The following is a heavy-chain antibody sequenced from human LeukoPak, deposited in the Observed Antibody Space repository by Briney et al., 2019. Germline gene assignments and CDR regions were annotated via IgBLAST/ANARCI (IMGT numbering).Heavy chain of an antibody. CDR1: GYTFTSYG. CDR2: ISAYNGNT. CDR3: ASALGYCSSTSCPPWFDP. Sequence: ASGKVSCKASGYTFTSYGISWVRQAPGQGLEWMGWISAYNGNTNYAQKLQGRVTMTTDTSTSTAYMELRSLRSDDTAVYYCASALGYCSSTSCPPWFDPWGQGTLVTVSS. J-gene: IGHJ5*02. D-gene: IGHD2-2*01. V-gene: IGHV1-18*01.